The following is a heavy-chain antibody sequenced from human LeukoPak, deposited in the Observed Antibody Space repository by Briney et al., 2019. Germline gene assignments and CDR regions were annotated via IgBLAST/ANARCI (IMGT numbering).Heavy chain of an antibody. D-gene: IGHD2/OR15-2a*01. J-gene: IGHJ5*01. CDR2: IDEDGST. CDR3: ARGYPSTTHCHFDS. CDR1: GQSITTYR. Sequence: SETLSLTCSVSGQSITTYRWSWIRQSAAKGLEWMGRIDEDGSTTYNPSLRGRVSVSADTSNNQVSLKLKFVTAADTAVYFCARGYPSTTHCHFDSWGRGIQVTVSS. V-gene: IGHV4-4*07.